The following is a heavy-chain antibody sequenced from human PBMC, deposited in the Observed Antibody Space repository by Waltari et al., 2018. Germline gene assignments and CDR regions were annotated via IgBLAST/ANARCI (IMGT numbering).Heavy chain of an antibody. CDR3: ARGITLDV. Sequence: EVQLVESGGGLIQPGGSLRLSCSASGFTFSAPRVNWVRQAAGKGLEWVSFISSGGKTIYYTDSVKGRFTISRDNAKNSLFLQMNSLRDEDTAVYYCARGITLDVWGQGTTVTVSS. J-gene: IGHJ6*02. V-gene: IGHV3-48*02. CDR1: GFTFSAPR. CDR2: ISSGGKTI.